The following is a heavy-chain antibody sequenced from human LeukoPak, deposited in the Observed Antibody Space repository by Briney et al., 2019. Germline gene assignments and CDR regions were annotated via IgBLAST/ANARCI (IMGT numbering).Heavy chain of an antibody. Sequence: GGSLRLSCAASGFTFSGHWMTWVRQAPGKRLEWVANIKEDGSGKFYADSVEGRFTVSRDNAKNSLSLQMNSLGAEDTAVYYCARHFPGGGVYFDYWGQGTLVTVSS. CDR3: ARHFPGGGVYFDY. CDR1: GFTFSGHW. V-gene: IGHV3-7*01. J-gene: IGHJ4*02. D-gene: IGHD2/OR15-2a*01. CDR2: IKEDGSGK.